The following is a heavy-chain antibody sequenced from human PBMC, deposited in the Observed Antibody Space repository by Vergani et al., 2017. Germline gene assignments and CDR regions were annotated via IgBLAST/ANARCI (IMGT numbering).Heavy chain of an antibody. CDR3: ARGKTYCSSTSCYLLVPMTDY. CDR2: IYYSGST. CDR1: GGSISSSSYY. V-gene: IGHV4-39*01. J-gene: IGHJ4*02. D-gene: IGHD2-2*01. Sequence: QLQLQESGPGLVKPSETLSLTCTVSGGSISSSSYYWGWIRQPPGKGLEWIGSIYYSGSTCYNPSLKSRVTISVDTSKNQFSLKLSSVTAADTAVYYCARGKTYCSSTSCYLLVPMTDYWGQGTLVTVSS.